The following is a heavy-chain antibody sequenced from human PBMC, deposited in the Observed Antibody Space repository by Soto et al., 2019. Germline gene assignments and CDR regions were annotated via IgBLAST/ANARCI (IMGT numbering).Heavy chain of an antibody. J-gene: IGHJ4*02. CDR2: ISWDDTT. D-gene: IGHD3-10*01. Sequence: EVQLVESGGVVVQPGGSLRLSCAASGFTFDDFSMHWARQAPGKGLEWVSLISWDDTTYYIDSVRGRFTISRDNSKNSLYLQMNSLGTEDTAVYYCAKSGSSGSYFPTGSLDYWGQGTLVTVSS. V-gene: IGHV3-43*01. CDR1: GFTFDDFS. CDR3: AKSGSSGSYFPTGSLDY.